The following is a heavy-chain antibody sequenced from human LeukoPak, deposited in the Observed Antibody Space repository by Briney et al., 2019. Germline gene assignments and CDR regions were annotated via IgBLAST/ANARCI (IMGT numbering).Heavy chain of an antibody. CDR2: ISSSTIYT. CDR3: AKGQRYFDWFDY. Sequence: GGSLRLSCAASGFTFSSYEMNWVRQAPGKGLEWVSSISSSTIYTYYADSVKGRFTISRDNAKNSLYLQMNSLRAEDTAVYYCAKGQRYFDWFDYWGQGALVTVSS. V-gene: IGHV3-21*01. CDR1: GFTFSSYE. J-gene: IGHJ5*01. D-gene: IGHD3-9*01.